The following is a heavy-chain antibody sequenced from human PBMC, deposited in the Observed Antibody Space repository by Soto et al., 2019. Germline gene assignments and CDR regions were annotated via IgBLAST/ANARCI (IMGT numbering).Heavy chain of an antibody. CDR3: ARLDWNDADY. CDR1: GFTFSSYS. CDR2: ISSSSSYI. V-gene: IGHV3-21*01. J-gene: IGHJ4*02. Sequence: EVQLVESGGGLVKPGGSLRLSCAASGFTFSSYSMNWVRQAPGKGLEWVSSISSSSSYIYYADSVKGRFTISRDNAKNSLYLQMNSLRAVDTAVYYCARLDWNDADYWGQGTLVTVSS. D-gene: IGHD1-1*01.